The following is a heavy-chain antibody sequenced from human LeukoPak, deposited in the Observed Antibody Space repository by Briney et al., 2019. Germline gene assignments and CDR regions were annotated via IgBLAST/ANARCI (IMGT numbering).Heavy chain of an antibody. V-gene: IGHV1-69*06. J-gene: IGHJ4*02. CDR1: GGTFSSYA. D-gene: IGHD3-9*01. Sequence: SMKVSCKASGGTFSSYAISWVRQAPGQGLEWMGGIIPIFGTANYAQKFQGRVTITADKSTSTAYMELSSLRSEDTAVYYCARSYYDILTGYHDYYFDYWGQGTLVTVSS. CDR2: IIPIFGTA. CDR3: ARSYYDILTGYHDYYFDY.